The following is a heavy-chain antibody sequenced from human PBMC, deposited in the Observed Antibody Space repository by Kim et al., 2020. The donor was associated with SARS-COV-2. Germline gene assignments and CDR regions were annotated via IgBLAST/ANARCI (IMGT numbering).Heavy chain of an antibody. V-gene: IGHV4-34*01. CDR3: ARGIMTKSDGISFDM. D-gene: IGHD3-16*01. Sequence: SETLSLTCAVYGGSFSGYYWNWIRQPPGKGLEWIGEVNHNGGTNYNPSLKSRVTISVDTSKNQFSLKLSSVTAADMAVFYCARGIMTKSDGISFDMWGQG. CDR2: VNHNGGT. CDR1: GGSFSGYY. J-gene: IGHJ3*02.